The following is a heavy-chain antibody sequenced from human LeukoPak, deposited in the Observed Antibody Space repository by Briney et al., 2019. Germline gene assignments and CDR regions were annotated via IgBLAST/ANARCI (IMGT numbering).Heavy chain of an antibody. Sequence: APVKVSCKASGYTFTSYYMHWVRQAPGQGLEWMGIINPSGGSTSYAQKFQGRVTMTRDTSTSTVYMELSSLRSEDTAVYYCARGTYDRYFDWLFYFQHWGQGTLVTVSS. CDR3: ARGTYDRYFDWLFYFQH. CDR1: GYTFTSYY. D-gene: IGHD3-9*01. V-gene: IGHV1-46*01. J-gene: IGHJ1*01. CDR2: INPSGGST.